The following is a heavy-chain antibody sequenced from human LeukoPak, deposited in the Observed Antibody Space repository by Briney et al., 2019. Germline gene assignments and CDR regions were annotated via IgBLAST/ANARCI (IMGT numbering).Heavy chain of an antibody. Sequence: PSETQSLTCTVSGGSICSYYWSWIRHPPGKGLEWIGYIYTSGSTNYNPSLKSRVTISGDTSKNQFSLKLSSVTAADTAVYYYARLGMTTVNWFDPWGQGTLVTVSS. D-gene: IGHD4-11*01. CDR2: IYTSGST. V-gene: IGHV4-4*09. CDR1: GGSICSYY. CDR3: ARLGMTTVNWFDP. J-gene: IGHJ5*02.